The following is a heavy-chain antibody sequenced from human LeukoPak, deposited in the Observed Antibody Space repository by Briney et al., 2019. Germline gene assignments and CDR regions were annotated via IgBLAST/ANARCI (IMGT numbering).Heavy chain of an antibody. V-gene: IGHV3-66*01. J-gene: IGHJ6*02. CDR2: IYSGGTT. CDR3: ARSPHYFYGMDV. CDR1: GLTVSSNY. Sequence: PGGSLRLSCAASGLTVSSNYMTWVRQAQGKGLEWVSIIYSGGTTHYADSVKGRFTISRDNSKNTLYLQMNSLRAGDTAVYYCARSPHYFYGMDVWGQGTTVTVSS.